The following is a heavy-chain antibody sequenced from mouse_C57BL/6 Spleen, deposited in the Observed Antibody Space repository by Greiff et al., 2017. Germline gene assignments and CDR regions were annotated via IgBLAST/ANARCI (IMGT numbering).Heavy chain of an antibody. V-gene: IGHV1-55*01. D-gene: IGHD1-1*01. Sequence: QVQLQQPGAELVKPGASVKMSCKASGYTFTSYWITWVKQRPGQGLEWIGDIYPGSGSTNYNEKFKSKATLTVDTSSSTAYMQLSSLTSEDSAVXYCARRTVVAPYAMDYWGQGTSVTVSS. J-gene: IGHJ4*01. CDR2: IYPGSGST. CDR3: ARRTVVAPYAMDY. CDR1: GYTFTSYW.